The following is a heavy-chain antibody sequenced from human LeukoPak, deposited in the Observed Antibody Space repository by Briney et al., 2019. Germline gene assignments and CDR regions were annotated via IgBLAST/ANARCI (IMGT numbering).Heavy chain of an antibody. J-gene: IGHJ5*02. CDR3: ASGTIFGVIAPSSFHR. D-gene: IGHD3-3*01. Sequence: PSETLSLTCTVSDGSISSLYWTWIRQSPGKGLEWIGYIFYGGNTNYNPSLKSRVTMSMDTSKSQFSLKLTSVTAADTAVYYCASGTIFGVIAPSSFHRWGRGALVTVSS. CDR1: DGSISSLY. CDR2: IFYGGNT. V-gene: IGHV4-59*11.